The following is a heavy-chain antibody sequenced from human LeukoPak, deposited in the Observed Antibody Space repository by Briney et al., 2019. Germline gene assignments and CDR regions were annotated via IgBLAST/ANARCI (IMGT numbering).Heavy chain of an antibody. V-gene: IGHV1-69*05. CDR3: ARDEMATIPLGY. D-gene: IGHD5-24*01. CDR2: IIPIFGTA. J-gene: IGHJ4*02. CDR1: GGTFSSYA. Sequence: ASVKVSCKASGGTFSSYAISWVRQAPGQGLEWMGRIIPIFGTANHAQKFQGRVTITTDESTSTAYMELSSLRSEDTAVYYCARDEMATIPLGYWGQGTLVTVSS.